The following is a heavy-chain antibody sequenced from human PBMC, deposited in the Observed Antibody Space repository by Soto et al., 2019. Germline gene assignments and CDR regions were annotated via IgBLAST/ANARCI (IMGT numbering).Heavy chain of an antibody. J-gene: IGHJ6*02. D-gene: IGHD6-13*01. Sequence: SETLSLTCAVYGGSFSGYYWSWIRQPPGKGLEWIGEINHSGSTNYNPSHKSRVNISVDTSKNQFSLKLSSVTAADTAVYYCARDGPIAAAGYYYYGMDVWGQGTTVTVSS. V-gene: IGHV4-34*01. CDR3: ARDGPIAAAGYYYYGMDV. CDR2: INHSGST. CDR1: GGSFSGYY.